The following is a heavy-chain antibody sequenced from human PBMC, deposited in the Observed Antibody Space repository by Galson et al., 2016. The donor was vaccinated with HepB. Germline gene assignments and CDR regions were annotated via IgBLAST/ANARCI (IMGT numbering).Heavy chain of an antibody. V-gene: IGHV3-30*03. D-gene: IGHD3/OR15-3a*01. J-gene: IGHJ4*02. Sequence: SLRLSCAASGFSFSDFWMTWVRQAPGRGLEWMALISYEGSKKDYADSVKGRFTISRDNSRNTLFLHLNSLRTEDTAVYYCAREYDLLTGLDYWGQGTPLTVSS. CDR2: ISYEGSKK. CDR3: AREYDLLTGLDY. CDR1: GFSFSDFW.